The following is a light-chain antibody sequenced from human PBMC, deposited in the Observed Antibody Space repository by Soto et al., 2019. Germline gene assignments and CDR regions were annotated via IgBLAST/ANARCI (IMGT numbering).Light chain of an antibody. Sequence: QSVLTQPASVSGSPGQSIAISCTGTSSDVGAFNYVSWYQQHPGKAPKFMIFDVSSRPSGVSDRFSGSESGNTASLTISGLQTEDEADYYCASYTTSSAYVFGTGTKVTVL. CDR2: DVS. CDR1: SSDVGAFNY. V-gene: IGLV2-14*03. J-gene: IGLJ1*01. CDR3: ASYTTSSAYV.